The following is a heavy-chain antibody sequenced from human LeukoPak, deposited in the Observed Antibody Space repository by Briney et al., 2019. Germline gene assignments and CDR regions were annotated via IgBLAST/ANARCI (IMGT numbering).Heavy chain of an antibody. D-gene: IGHD3-9*01. CDR1: GFTFSSYA. CDR3: AKVPSAHYDILTGYLDY. CDR2: ISGSGGST. J-gene: IGHJ4*02. V-gene: IGHV3-23*01. Sequence: GGSLRLSCAASGFTFSSYAMSWVRQAPGKGLEWVSAISGSGGSTYYADSVKGRFTISRDNSKNTLYPQMNSLRAEDTAVYYCAKVPSAHYDILTGYLDYWGQGTLVTVSS.